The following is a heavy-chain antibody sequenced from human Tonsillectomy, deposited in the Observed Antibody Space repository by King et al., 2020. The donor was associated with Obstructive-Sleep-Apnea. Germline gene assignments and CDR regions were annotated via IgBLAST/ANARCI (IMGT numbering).Heavy chain of an antibody. V-gene: IGHV1-69*01. J-gene: IGHJ6*02. CDR1: GGTFSSYA. CDR2: IIPIFGTA. CDR3: AKSRGPMSFTGYYYYGMDV. Sequence: VQLVQSGAEVKKPGSSVKVSCKASGGTFSSYAISWVRQAPGQGLEWMGGIIPIFGTANYAQKFQGRVTITADESTSTAYMELSSLRSEDTAVYYCAKSRGPMSFTGYYYYGMDVWGQGTTVTVSS. D-gene: IGHD2-8*02.